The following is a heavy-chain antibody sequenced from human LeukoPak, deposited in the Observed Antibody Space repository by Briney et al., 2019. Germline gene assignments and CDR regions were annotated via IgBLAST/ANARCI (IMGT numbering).Heavy chain of an antibody. CDR2: TYYRSKWYY. Sequence: SQTLSLTCAISGDSVSSNSAGWNWIRQSPSRGLERLGRTYYRSKWYYDFVVSLKTRITIIPDTSKNQFSLQLSSVTPEDTAVYYCTGGTYSGYDSWGQGTLVTVSP. V-gene: IGHV6-1*01. CDR3: TGGTYSGYDS. J-gene: IGHJ5*02. CDR1: GDSVSSNSAG. D-gene: IGHD5-12*01.